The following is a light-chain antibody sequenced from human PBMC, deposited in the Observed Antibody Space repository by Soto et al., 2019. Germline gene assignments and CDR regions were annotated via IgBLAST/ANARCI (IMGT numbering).Light chain of an antibody. CDR1: SANIGSNY. V-gene: IGLV1-51*01. CDR3: GAWDGSLSVVL. CDR2: DSD. Sequence: QSVLTQPPPVSAAPGQKVTISCSGSSANIGSNYVSWYQHLPGTAPKLVIYDSDRRPSEIPDRFSGSKSGTSATLDITGLQTGEEADYYCGAWDGSLSVVLFGGGTKLTVL. J-gene: IGLJ2*01.